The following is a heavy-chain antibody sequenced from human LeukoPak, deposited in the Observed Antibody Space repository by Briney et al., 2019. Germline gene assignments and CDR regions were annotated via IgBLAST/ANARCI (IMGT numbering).Heavy chain of an antibody. V-gene: IGHV1-2*02. J-gene: IGHJ4*02. D-gene: IGHD3-22*01. CDR3: ATHGGGITMITDY. Sequence: ASVKVSCKASGYTFTGYYMHWVRQAPGQGLEWMGWINPNSGGTNYAQKLQGRVTMTRDTSISTAYMELSRLRSDDTAVYYCATHGGGITMITDYWGQGTLVTVSS. CDR2: INPNSGGT. CDR1: GYTFTGYY.